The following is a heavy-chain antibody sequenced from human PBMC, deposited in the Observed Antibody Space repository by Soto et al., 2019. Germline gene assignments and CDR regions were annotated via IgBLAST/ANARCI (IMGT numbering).Heavy chain of an antibody. CDR1: GLTFTTYS. CDR3: ASKRNPSTKIDGMEG. CDR2: ISSGSDYI. V-gene: IGHV3-21*01. J-gene: IGHJ6*01. Sequence: EVQLVESGGGLVEPGGSLRLSCAPSGLTFTTYSMNWVRQAPGKGLEWVSSISSGSDYIYYAESVKGRFTISRDNAKNSPYPPMHRLGGNDPAVYFFASKRNPSTKIDGMEGWGQGNTVTVSP. D-gene: IGHD1-1*01.